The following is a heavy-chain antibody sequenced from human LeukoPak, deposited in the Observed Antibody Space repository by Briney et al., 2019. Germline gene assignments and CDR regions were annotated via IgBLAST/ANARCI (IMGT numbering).Heavy chain of an antibody. CDR1: GFTFSSYG. D-gene: IGHD6-13*01. J-gene: IGHJ4*02. CDR3: AKGIAAAGGVLGY. CDR2: ISYDGSNK. V-gene: IGHV3-30*18. Sequence: GGSLRLSCAASGFTFSSYGMHWVRQAPGKGLEWVAVISYDGSNKYYADSVKGRFTISRDNSKNTLYLQMNSLRAEDTAVYYCAKGIAAAGGVLGYWGQGTLVTVSS.